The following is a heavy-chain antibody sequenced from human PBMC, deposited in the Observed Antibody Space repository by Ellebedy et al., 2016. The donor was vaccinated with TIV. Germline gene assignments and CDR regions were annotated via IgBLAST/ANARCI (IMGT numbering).Heavy chain of an antibody. J-gene: IGHJ4*02. CDR3: VEGGITMDRGVTAASPLDY. CDR1: GFTFSSYA. V-gene: IGHV3-64D*06. CDR2: ISSNGGST. D-gene: IGHD3-10*01. Sequence: GESLKISCSASGFTFSSYAMHWVRQAPGKGLEYVSAISSNGGSTYYADSVKGRFTISRDNSKNTLYLQMSSLRAEDTAVYYCVEGGITMDRGVTAASPLDYWGQGTLVTVSS.